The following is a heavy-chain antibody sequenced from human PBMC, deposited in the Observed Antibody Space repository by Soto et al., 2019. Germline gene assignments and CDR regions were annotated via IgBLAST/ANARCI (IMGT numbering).Heavy chain of an antibody. CDR3: ARDRLMATAGTARHYFGLDG. D-gene: IGHD5-18*01. CDR2: IYYSGNT. J-gene: IGHJ6*02. V-gene: IGHV4-31*03. Sequence: PSETLSLTCTVSGGSIRSGGYYWSWVRQNPRKGLEWIGNIYYSGNTYYNPSLKSRLTISVDTSKTQFSRNLSSVTASDTAVYYCARDRLMATAGTARHYFGLDGWGQGTTGTVSS. CDR1: GGSIRSGGYY.